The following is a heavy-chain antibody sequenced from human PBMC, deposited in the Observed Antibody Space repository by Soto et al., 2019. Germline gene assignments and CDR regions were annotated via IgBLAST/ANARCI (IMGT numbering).Heavy chain of an antibody. CDR1: GDTLNFYS. V-gene: IGHV1-69*02. CDR2: VNPIVSMS. J-gene: IGHJ4*02. D-gene: IGHD3-10*01. Sequence: QVQLVQSGAEVKRPGSSVKVSWKASGDTLNFYSSNWVRQAPGLRLEWMGRVNPIVSMSNYAQKFQGRVTMTADKSTSTAYMELSSLRSEDTAIYYCASSYGSGYRAFDYWGQGALVTVSS. CDR3: ASSYGSGYRAFDY.